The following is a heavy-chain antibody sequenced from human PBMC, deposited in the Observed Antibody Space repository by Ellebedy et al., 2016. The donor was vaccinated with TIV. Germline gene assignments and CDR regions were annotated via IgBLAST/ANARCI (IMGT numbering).Heavy chain of an antibody. CDR3: ASAPGEDPYYYYGMDV. J-gene: IGHJ6*02. V-gene: IGHV1-18*01. CDR2: ISAYNGNT. Sequence: ASVKVSCXASGYTFTSYGISWVRQAPGQGLEWMGWISAYNGNTNYAQKLQGRVTMTTDTSTSTAYMELRSLRSDDTAVYYCASAPGEDPYYYYGMDVWGQGTTVTVSS. CDR1: GYTFTSYG. D-gene: IGHD2-15*01.